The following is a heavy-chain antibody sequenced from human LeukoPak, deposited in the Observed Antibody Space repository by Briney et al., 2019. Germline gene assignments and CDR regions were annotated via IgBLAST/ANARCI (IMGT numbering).Heavy chain of an antibody. D-gene: IGHD6-13*01. J-gene: IGHJ4*02. CDR3: ARGETPIAAAGIRY. V-gene: IGHV3-30*04. Sequence: GRSLRLSCAASGFTFSSYAMHWVRQAPGKGLEWVAVISYDGSNKYYADSVKGRFTISRDNSKNTLCLQMNSLRAEDTAVYYCARGETPIAAAGIRYWGQGTLVTVSS. CDR2: ISYDGSNK. CDR1: GFTFSSYA.